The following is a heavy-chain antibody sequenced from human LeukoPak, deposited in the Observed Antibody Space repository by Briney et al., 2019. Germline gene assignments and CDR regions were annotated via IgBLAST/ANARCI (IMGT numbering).Heavy chain of an antibody. CDR2: INHSGST. D-gene: IGHD3-3*01. V-gene: IGHV4-61*08. J-gene: IGHJ4*02. CDR3: ARNDFWSGYDY. CDR1: GVSISSDDYY. Sequence: PSETLSLTCTVSGVSISSDDYYWSWIRQPPGKGLEWIGEINHSGSTNYNPSLKSRVTISVDTSKNQFSLKLSSVTAADTAVYYCARNDFWSGYDYWGQGTLVTVSS.